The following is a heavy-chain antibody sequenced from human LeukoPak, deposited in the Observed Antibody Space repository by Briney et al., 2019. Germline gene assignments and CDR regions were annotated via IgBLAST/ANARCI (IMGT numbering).Heavy chain of an antibody. Sequence: SQTLSLTCTVSGGSISSGSYYWSWIRQPAGKGLVWIGRIYTSGSTNYNPSLKSRVTISVDTSKNQFSLKLSSVTAADTAVYYCARDRRICSSTSCPTYYYYYYMDVWGKGATVTVSS. J-gene: IGHJ6*03. CDR2: IYTSGST. D-gene: IGHD2-2*01. CDR3: ARDRRICSSTSCPTYYYYYYMDV. CDR1: GGSISSGSYY. V-gene: IGHV4-61*02.